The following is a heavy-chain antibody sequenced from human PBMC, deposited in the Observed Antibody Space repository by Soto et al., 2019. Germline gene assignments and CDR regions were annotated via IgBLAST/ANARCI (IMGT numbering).Heavy chain of an antibody. D-gene: IGHD2-21*01. CDR3: ARDYRGDGRTGRRFDP. V-gene: IGHV1-18*01. CDR1: GYTFTSYG. CDR2: ISSYNGNT. Sequence: QVQLVQSGAEVKKPGASVKVSCKASGYTFTSYGISWVRQAPGQGLEWMGWISSYNGNTNYAQKLQGRVTMTTDTSTSTAYMELRSLRSDDTAVYYCARDYRGDGRTGRRFDPWGQGTLVTVSS. J-gene: IGHJ5*02.